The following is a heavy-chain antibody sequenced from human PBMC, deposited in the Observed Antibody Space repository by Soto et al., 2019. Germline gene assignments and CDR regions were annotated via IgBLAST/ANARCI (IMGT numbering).Heavy chain of an antibody. Sequence: QVQLQASGPSMVEASENLSLTCNVPGGSISNHYWSWIRQPAGKGLEGIGRIYNRGNNYYNPSLKSRVTMSADTSVSRLPLEMTSVTAADTAVYYCVRAPGGGGYCSGGGCYGLDVWGQGTTVTV. D-gene: IGHD2-15*01. J-gene: IGHJ6*02. CDR3: VRAPGGGGYCSGGGCYGLDV. CDR2: IYNRGNN. V-gene: IGHV4-4*07. CDR1: GGSISNHY.